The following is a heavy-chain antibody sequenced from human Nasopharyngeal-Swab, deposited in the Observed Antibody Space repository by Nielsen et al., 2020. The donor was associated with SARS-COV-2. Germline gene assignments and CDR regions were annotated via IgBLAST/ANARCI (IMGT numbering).Heavy chain of an antibody. Sequence: WVRQAPGQGLEWMGGIIPIFGTANYAQKFQGRVTITADESTSTAYMELSSLRSEDTAVYYCAREGVVAVAGSDYYGMDVWGQGTTVTVS. J-gene: IGHJ6*02. CDR2: IIPIFGTA. V-gene: IGHV1-69*01. D-gene: IGHD2-15*01. CDR3: AREGVVAVAGSDYYGMDV.